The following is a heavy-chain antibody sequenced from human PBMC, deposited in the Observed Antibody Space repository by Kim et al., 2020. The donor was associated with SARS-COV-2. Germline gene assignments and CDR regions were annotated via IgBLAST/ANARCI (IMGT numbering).Heavy chain of an antibody. CDR2: IKRSSSTI. CDR3: VAAEYFHH. V-gene: IGHV3-48*02. Sequence: GGSLRLSCAASGFTFTTYFMNWVRQAPGKGLEWVAYIKRSSSTIYYADSVKGRFTISRDNAKNSLYLQMSSLRDEDTAVYYCVAAEYFHHWGQGTLVTVSS. CDR1: GFTFTTYF. J-gene: IGHJ1*01.